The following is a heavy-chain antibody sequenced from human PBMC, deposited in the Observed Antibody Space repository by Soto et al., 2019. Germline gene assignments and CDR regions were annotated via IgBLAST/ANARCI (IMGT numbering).Heavy chain of an antibody. Sequence: QLQLQESGPGLVKPSETLSLTCTVSGGSISSSSYYWGWIRQPPGKGLEWIGSIYYSGSTYYNPSRKSRVTISVDTSKNQFSLKLSSVTAADTAVDYCARQGGYYSNYWGQGTLVTVSS. CDR1: GGSISSSSYY. V-gene: IGHV4-39*01. J-gene: IGHJ4*02. D-gene: IGHD3-10*01. CDR3: ARQGGYYSNY. CDR2: IYYSGST.